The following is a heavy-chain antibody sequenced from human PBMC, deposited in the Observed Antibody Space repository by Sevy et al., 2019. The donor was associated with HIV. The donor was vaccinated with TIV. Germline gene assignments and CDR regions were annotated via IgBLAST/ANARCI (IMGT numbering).Heavy chain of an antibody. CDR1: GFTFSDYS. CDR2: IRYDGTRK. D-gene: IGHD2-21*01. V-gene: IGHV3-30*02. CDR3: ARGGDFLLTD. Sequence: GGSLRLSCAASGFTFSDYSMHWVRQAPGMGLEWVAFIRYDGTRKDYADSVKGRFTISRDNSKKTLFLQMNSLRAEDTAVYYCARGGDFLLTDWGQGALVTVSS. J-gene: IGHJ4*02.